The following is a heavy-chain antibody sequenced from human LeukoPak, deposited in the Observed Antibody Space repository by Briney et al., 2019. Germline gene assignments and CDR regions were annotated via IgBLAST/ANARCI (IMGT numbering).Heavy chain of an antibody. J-gene: IGHJ4*02. CDR3: ARDKGMVRGVLN. V-gene: IGHV3-21*01. CDR1: GFTFSSYS. D-gene: IGHD3-10*01. CDR2: ISSSSSYI. Sequence: SGGSLRLSCAASGFTFSSYSMNWVRQAPGKGVEWVSSISSSSSYIYYADSVKGRFTISRDNAKNSLYLQMNSLRAEDTAVYYCARDKGMVRGVLNWGQGTLVTVSS.